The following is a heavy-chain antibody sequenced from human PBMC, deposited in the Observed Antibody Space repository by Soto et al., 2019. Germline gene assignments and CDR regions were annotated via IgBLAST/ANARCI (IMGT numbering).Heavy chain of an antibody. CDR1: GYTFTNYA. V-gene: IGHV1-3*01. D-gene: IGHD2-21*01. Sequence: QVQLVQSGAEVKKPGASVQVSCKASGYTFTNYAMHWVRQAPGQRLEWMGWINAGNGNTKYSQKFQDRVTITRDTSASTAYMELSSLTSEDSAVYYCARYSHGCDYWGQGTLVTVSS. CDR3: ARYSHGCDY. J-gene: IGHJ4*02. CDR2: INAGNGNT.